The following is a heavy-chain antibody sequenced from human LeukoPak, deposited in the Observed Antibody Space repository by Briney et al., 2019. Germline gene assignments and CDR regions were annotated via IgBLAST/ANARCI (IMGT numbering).Heavy chain of an antibody. CDR3: ARDLSKLYYYYGMDV. V-gene: IGHV3-9*01. CDR2: ISWNSGSI. Sequence: GGSLRLSCAASGFTFDDYAMHWVRQAPGKGLEWVSGISWNSGSIGYADSVKGRFTISRDNAKNSLYLQMNSLRDEDTAVYYCARDLSKLYYYYGMDVWGQGTTVTVSS. D-gene: IGHD4-4*01. J-gene: IGHJ6*02. CDR1: GFTFDDYA.